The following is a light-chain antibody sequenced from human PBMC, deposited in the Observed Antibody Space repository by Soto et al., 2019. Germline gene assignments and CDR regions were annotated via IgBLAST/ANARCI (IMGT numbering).Light chain of an antibody. CDR2: GNN. V-gene: IGLV1-40*01. Sequence: QSVLTQPPSVSGAPGQRVTISCTGSSSNIGAGYDVHWYQKLPGTAPKLLIYGNNNRPSGVPDRFSGSKSDTSASLAITGLQPGDEGDYYCQSYDSSMSASWVFGGGTKLIVL. J-gene: IGLJ3*02. CDR3: QSYDSSMSASWV. CDR1: SSNIGAGYD.